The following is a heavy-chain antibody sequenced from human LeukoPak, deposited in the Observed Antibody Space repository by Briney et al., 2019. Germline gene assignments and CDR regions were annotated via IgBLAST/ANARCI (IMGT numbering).Heavy chain of an antibody. Sequence: ASVKVSCKASGYTFTGYYMHWVRQAPGQGLEWMGWMNPNSGNTGYAQKFQGRVTMTRNTSISTAYMELSSLRSEDTAVYYCARGGALSGYPDYWGQGTLVTVSS. J-gene: IGHJ4*02. CDR2: MNPNSGNT. D-gene: IGHD3-22*01. CDR3: ARGGALSGYPDY. CDR1: GYTFTGYY. V-gene: IGHV1-8*02.